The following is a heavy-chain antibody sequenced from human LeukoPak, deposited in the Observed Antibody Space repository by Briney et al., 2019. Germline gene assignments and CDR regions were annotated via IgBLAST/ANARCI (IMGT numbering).Heavy chain of an antibody. CDR2: ISDNSGRT. Sequence: GGSLRLSCAASGFSFRTYAMSWVRQAPGKGLEWVSAISDNSGRTYYADSVKGRFTISRDNSKNTLFVQMNSLRAEDTAVYYCAKSPRQLWFPSCDYWGQGTLVTVSS. CDR1: GFSFRTYA. D-gene: IGHD5-18*01. J-gene: IGHJ4*02. V-gene: IGHV3-23*01. CDR3: AKSPRQLWFPSCDY.